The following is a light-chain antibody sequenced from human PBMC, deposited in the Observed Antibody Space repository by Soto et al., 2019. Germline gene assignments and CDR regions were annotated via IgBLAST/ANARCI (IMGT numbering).Light chain of an antibody. CDR2: EVS. V-gene: IGLV2-14*01. CDR1: SSDVGGYNY. Sequence: QSVLTQPASVSGSPGQSITISCTGTSSDVGGYNYVSWYQQHPGKAPKLMIYEVSNRPSGVSNRFSGSRSGNTASLTISGLQAEDEAEYYFNSYTSSSTFVFGTGTKLT. J-gene: IGLJ1*01. CDR3: NSYTSSSTFV.